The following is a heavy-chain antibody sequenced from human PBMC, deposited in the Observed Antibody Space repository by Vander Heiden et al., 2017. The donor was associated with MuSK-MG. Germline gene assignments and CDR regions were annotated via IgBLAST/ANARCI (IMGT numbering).Heavy chain of an antibody. CDR1: GGTFSSYA. V-gene: IGHV1-69*01. CDR2: IIPIFGTA. Sequence: QVQLVQSGAEVKKPGSSVKVSCKASGGTFSSYAISWVRQAPGQGLEWMGGIIPIFGTANYAQKGQGRVTITADESTSTAYMELSSLRSEDTAVYYCAATEVDDYGDSHFDYWCQGTLVTVSS. CDR3: AATEVDDYGDSHFDY. D-gene: IGHD4-17*01. J-gene: IGHJ4*02.